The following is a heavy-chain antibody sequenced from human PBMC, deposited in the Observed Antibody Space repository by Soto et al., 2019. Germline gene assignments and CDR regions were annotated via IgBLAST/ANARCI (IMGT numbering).Heavy chain of an antibody. CDR3: ARAGYSSSSTRIGDY. Sequence: EVQLVESGGGLVQPGGSLRLSCAASGFTFSSYWMSWVREAPGKGLEWVANRKQDGREKYYVDSVKGRFTISRDKAKNSLYLQMNSRRAEDTAVYYCARAGYSSSSTRIGDYWGQGTLVTVSS. J-gene: IGHJ4*02. D-gene: IGHD6-6*01. CDR2: RKQDGREK. V-gene: IGHV3-7*01. CDR1: GFTFSSYW.